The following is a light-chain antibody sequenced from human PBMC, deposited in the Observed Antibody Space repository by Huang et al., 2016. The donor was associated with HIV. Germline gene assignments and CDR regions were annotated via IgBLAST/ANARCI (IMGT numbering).Light chain of an antibody. CDR1: QIVSSD. J-gene: IGKJ4*01. Sequence: VVMTQSPATLSVSPGERATLACRASQIVSSDLAWYQHKPGQAPRLLIYGASTRATGIPARFSGTGSGTEFTLTISSLQSEDFAVYYCQQYNKWPPLTFGGGTKVDIK. V-gene: IGKV3-15*01. CDR3: QQYNKWPPLT. CDR2: GAS.